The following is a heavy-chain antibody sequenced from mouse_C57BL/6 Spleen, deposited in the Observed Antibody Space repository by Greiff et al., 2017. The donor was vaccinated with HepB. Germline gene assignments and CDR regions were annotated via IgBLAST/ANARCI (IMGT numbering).Heavy chain of an antibody. J-gene: IGHJ3*01. D-gene: IGHD1-1*01. Sequence: QVQLKQSGAELARPGASVKLSCKASGYTFTSYGISWVKQRTGQGLEWIGEIYPRSGNTYYNEKFKGKATLTADKSSSTAYMELRSLTSEDSAVYFCARTKSTVVEEGFAYWGQGTLVTVSA. V-gene: IGHV1-81*01. CDR3: ARTKSTVVEEGFAY. CDR2: IYPRSGNT. CDR1: GYTFTSYG.